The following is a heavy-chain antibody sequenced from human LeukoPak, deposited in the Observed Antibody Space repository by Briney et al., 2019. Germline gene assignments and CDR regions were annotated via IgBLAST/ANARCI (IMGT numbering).Heavy chain of an antibody. J-gene: IGHJ3*02. CDR3: ARGHNTATSGTRAFDI. CDR1: EFIVSSNY. CDR2: IYSGGGI. D-gene: IGHD5-18*01. Sequence: GGSLRLSCAASEFIVSSNYMNWVRQAPGKGLEWVSVIYSGGGIYYADSVKGRFTISRDISKNMLYLQMNSLRADDTAAYYCARGHNTATSGTRAFDIWGQGTMVTVSS. V-gene: IGHV3-53*01.